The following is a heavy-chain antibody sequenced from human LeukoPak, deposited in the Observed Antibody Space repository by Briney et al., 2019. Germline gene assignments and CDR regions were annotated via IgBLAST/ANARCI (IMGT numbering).Heavy chain of an antibody. V-gene: IGHV5-51*01. CDR1: GYSFTNYW. D-gene: IGHD4-17*01. CDR2: IYPGDSDT. J-gene: IGHJ4*02. Sequence: GESLKISCKGSGYSFTNYWIGWVRQMPGKGLEWMGIIYPGDSDTRYSPSFQGQVTISADKSISTAYLQWSSLRAKDTAVYYCARDAAYGYDRFDYWGQGIQVTVSS. CDR3: ARDAAYGYDRFDY.